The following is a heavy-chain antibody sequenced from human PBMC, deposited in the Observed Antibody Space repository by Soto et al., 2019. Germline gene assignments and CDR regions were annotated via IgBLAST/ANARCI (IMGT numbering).Heavy chain of an antibody. V-gene: IGHV1-3*01. J-gene: IGHJ6*03. Sequence: QVQLVQSGAEVKKPGASVKISCEASGYFFTTYIVHWVRQSPGQRLEWMGWINAGNGDTRYSQNFQGRVTFSRDTSASTAYMDLSSLRSEDSAVYYCARDKPNSAGYSMDVWGKGTTVTVSS. CDR2: INAGNGDT. CDR3: ARDKPNSAGYSMDV. D-gene: IGHD2-15*01. CDR1: GYFFTTYI.